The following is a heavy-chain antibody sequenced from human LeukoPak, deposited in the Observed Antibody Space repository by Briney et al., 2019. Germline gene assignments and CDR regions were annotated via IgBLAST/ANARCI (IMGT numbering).Heavy chain of an antibody. V-gene: IGHV5-51*01. CDR2: IYPGDSDT. J-gene: IGHJ4*02. CDR1: GYSFTNYW. D-gene: IGHD4-4*01. CDR3: ALGTYSYYFDY. Sequence: GASLKISCKGSGYSFTNYWIGWVRPMPGKGLEWMGIIYPGDSDTRYSPSFQGQVTISADKSISTAYLQWSSLKASDTAMYYCALGTYSYYFDYWGQGTLVTVSS.